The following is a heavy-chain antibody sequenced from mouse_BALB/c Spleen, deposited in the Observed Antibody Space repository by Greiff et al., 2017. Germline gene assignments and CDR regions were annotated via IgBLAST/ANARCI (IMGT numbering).Heavy chain of an antibody. V-gene: IGHV5-6-5*01. Sequence: EVKLQESGGGLVKPGGSLKLSCAASGFTFSSYAMSWVRQTPEKRLEWVASISSGGSTYYPDSVKGRFTISRDNARNILYLQMSSLRSEDTAMYYCAREGNYAMDYWGQGTSVTVSS. J-gene: IGHJ4*01. CDR3: AREGNYAMDY. CDR2: ISSGGST. CDR1: GFTFSSYA. D-gene: IGHD2-14*01.